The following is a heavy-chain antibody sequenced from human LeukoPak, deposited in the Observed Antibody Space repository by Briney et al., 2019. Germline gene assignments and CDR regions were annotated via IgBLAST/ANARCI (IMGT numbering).Heavy chain of an antibody. Sequence: GGSLRLSCAASGYTFRSYAMQWVRQAPGKGLEDVSAISSDGRITHYANSVKGRFTISRDNSKNTLYLQMGSLRADDMAMYYCGRLSGWYWLDNWGQGTLVTVSS. CDR3: GRLSGWYWLDN. CDR2: ISSDGRIT. J-gene: IGHJ4*02. CDR1: GYTFRSYA. V-gene: IGHV3-64*01. D-gene: IGHD6-19*01.